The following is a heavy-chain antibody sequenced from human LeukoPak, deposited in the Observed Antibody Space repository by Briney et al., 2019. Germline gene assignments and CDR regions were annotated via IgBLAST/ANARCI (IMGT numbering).Heavy chain of an antibody. CDR2: ISGSGGST. CDR1: GFTFSSYA. V-gene: IGHV3-23*01. CDR3: AKVDEASYY. J-gene: IGHJ4*02. Sequence: PGGSLRLSRAASGFTFSSYAMSGVRPVPAKGREWVSAISGSGGSTYYADSVKGRFTISRDNSKNTLYLQMNRLRAEDTAVYYCAKVDEASYYWGQGTLVTLSS.